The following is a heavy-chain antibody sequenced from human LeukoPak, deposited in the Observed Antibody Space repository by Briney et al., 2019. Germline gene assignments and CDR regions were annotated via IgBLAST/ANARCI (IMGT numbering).Heavy chain of an antibody. J-gene: IGHJ4*02. CDR1: GFTFNTYW. Sequence: GGSLRLSCEATGFTFNTYWMYWDRQGPGKALEWVANVKADGSEQFYLDSVKGRFTISRDNTENSVDLLLNSLRVEDTAVYYCVSAVGYTFNTGGYFAFDYWGQGVRVTVSS. V-gene: IGHV3-7*01. CDR2: VKADGSEQ. D-gene: IGHD3-9*01. CDR3: VSAVGYTFNTGGYFAFDY.